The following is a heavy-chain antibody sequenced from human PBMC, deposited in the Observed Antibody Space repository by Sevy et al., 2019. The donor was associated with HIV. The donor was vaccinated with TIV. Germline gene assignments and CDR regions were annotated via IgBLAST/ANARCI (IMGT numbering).Heavy chain of an antibody. J-gene: IGHJ6*02. Sequence: GGSLRLSCAASGFTFSNYWISWVRQAPGKGLEWVANIKLDGSEKYYVDSVKGRFTISRDNAKNSLYLQMNSLRAEDTALYYCARDCSSTSCLWGLDVWGQGTTVTVSS. CDR1: GFTFSNYW. CDR3: ARDCSSTSCLWGLDV. D-gene: IGHD2-2*01. V-gene: IGHV3-7*03. CDR2: IKLDGSEK.